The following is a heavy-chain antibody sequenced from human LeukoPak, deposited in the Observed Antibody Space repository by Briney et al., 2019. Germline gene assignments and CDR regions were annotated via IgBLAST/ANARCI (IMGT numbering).Heavy chain of an antibody. V-gene: IGHV1-24*01. D-gene: IGHD6-13*01. J-gene: IGHJ4*02. CDR3: ATVKPLRSRSWGLMEMSN. CDR2: FDPEDGET. Sequence: ASVTVSFTASGYTLTELSMHWMRQAPGKGLEWMGGFDPEDGETIYAQKFQGRGTMTEDTSTDTAYMELSSVRSEDTAVYYGATVKPLRSRSWGLMEMSNWGQGTLVTVSS. CDR1: GYTLTELS.